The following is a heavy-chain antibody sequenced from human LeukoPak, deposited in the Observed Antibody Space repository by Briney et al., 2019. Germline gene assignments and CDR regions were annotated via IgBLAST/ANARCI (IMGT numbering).Heavy chain of an antibody. CDR2: IDSSGGYM. V-gene: IGHV3-21*06. J-gene: IGHJ4*02. Sequence: GGTLRLSCAASGFSFSSYGMSWVRQAPGKGLEWVSSIDSSGGYMFYADSVKGRFIISRDNAKDSLYLQMNSLRVEDTAVYYCLRGDRRDYWGQGTLVTVSS. CDR1: GFSFSSYG. CDR3: LRGDRRDY.